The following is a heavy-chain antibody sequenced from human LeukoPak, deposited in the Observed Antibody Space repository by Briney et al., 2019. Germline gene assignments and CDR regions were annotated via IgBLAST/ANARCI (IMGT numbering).Heavy chain of an antibody. D-gene: IGHD3-22*01. CDR3: AREPNYYDSSGYSTS. CDR2: ISSSSSYI. CDR1: GFTFSSYS. Sequence: GGSLRLSCAASGFTFSSYSMNWVRQAPGKGLEWVSSISSSSSYIYYADSGKGRFTISRDNAKNSLYLQMNSLRAEDTAVYYCAREPNYYDSSGYSTSGGQGTLVTVSS. V-gene: IGHV3-21*01. J-gene: IGHJ4*02.